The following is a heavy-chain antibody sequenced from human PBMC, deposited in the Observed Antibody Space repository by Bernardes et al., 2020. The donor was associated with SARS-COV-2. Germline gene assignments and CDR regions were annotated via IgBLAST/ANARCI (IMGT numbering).Heavy chain of an antibody. Sequence: GFLSPSCAASEFTFSRYAMRWVRPAPGKGLELVSSITSSSSYKYYADSVKGRFTISRDNAKNSLYLQMNSLRAEDTAVYFCARESDWNYVFDYWGQGTLVTVSS. CDR2: ITSSSSYK. CDR1: EFTFSRYA. D-gene: IGHD1-7*01. V-gene: IGHV3-21*01. CDR3: ARESDWNYVFDY. J-gene: IGHJ4*02.